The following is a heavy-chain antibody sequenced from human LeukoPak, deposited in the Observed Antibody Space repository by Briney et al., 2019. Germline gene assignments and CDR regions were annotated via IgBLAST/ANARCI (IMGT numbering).Heavy chain of an antibody. D-gene: IGHD3-10*01. J-gene: IGHJ4*02. CDR1: GFTFATTW. CDR3: VIGGTYGSGS. V-gene: IGHV3-74*01. CDR2: INNDGSST. Sequence: GGSLRLSCAASGFTFATTWMHWVRKAPGKGLVWVSLINNDGSSTNYADSVKGRFTIPRDNAKNTLYLQMKSLRAEDTAVYYCVIGGTYGSGSWGQGTLVTVSS.